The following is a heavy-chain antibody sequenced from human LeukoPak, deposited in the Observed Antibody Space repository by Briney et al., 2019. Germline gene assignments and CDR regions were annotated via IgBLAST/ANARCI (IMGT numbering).Heavy chain of an antibody. CDR2: IYYSGST. Sequence: SGTLSLTCTVSGGSISSSSYYWGWIRQPPGKGLEWIGSIYYSGSTYYNPSLKSRVTISVDTSKNQFSLKLSSVTAADTAVYYCAKDEGPAAGTKDYYFDYWGQGTLVTVSS. D-gene: IGHD6-13*01. V-gene: IGHV4-39*01. J-gene: IGHJ4*02. CDR3: AKDEGPAAGTKDYYFDY. CDR1: GGSISSSSYY.